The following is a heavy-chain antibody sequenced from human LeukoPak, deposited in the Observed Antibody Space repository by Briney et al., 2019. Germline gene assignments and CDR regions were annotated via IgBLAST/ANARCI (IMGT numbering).Heavy chain of an antibody. V-gene: IGHV1-2*02. CDR2: INPNSGGT. CDR3: ARDLARNKPFDY. Sequence: ASVKVSCKASGGTFSSYAISWVRQAPGQGLEWMGWINPNSGGTNYAQKFQGRVTMTRDTSISTAYMELSRLRSDDTAVYYCARDLARNKPFDYWGQGTLVTVSS. CDR1: GGTFSSYA. D-gene: IGHD1-14*01. J-gene: IGHJ4*02.